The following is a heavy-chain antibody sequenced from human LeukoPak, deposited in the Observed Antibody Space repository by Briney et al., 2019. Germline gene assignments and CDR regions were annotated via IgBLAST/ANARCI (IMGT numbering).Heavy chain of an antibody. CDR1: GGSISSYY. CDR2: IYHTGST. D-gene: IGHD1-26*01. Sequence: PSETLSLTCTVSGGSISSYYWSWIRQPPGKGLEWIGSIYHTGSTYYNPSLKSRVTISVDTSKNQFSLNLSSVTAADTAVYYCARHVGRDAFDIWGQGTMVTVSS. CDR3: ARHVGRDAFDI. J-gene: IGHJ3*02. V-gene: IGHV4-59*04.